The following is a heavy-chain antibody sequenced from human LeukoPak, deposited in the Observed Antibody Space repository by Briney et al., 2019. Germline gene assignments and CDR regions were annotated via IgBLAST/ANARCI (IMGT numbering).Heavy chain of an antibody. J-gene: IGHJ4*02. Sequence: PGGSLRLSCAASGFTFSSYAMSWVRQAPGKGLEWVSAISGSGGSTYYADSVKGRFTISRDNPKNTLYLQMNSLRAEDTAVYYCAKLGAAAGRNWYVYWGQGTLVTVSS. CDR1: GFTFSSYA. V-gene: IGHV3-23*01. CDR3: AKLGAAAGRNWYVY. D-gene: IGHD6-13*01. CDR2: ISGSGGST.